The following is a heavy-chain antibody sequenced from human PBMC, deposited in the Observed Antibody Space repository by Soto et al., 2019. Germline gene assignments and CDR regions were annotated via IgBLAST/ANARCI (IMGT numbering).Heavy chain of an antibody. Sequence: SETLSLTCAVYGGSFSGYYWSWIRQPPGKGLEWIGEINHSGSTNYNPSLKSRVTVSVDTSKNQFSLKLSSVTAADTAVYYCARAEVGIAAAGDWYFDLWGRGTLVTVSS. D-gene: IGHD6-13*01. CDR3: ARAEVGIAAAGDWYFDL. CDR1: GGSFSGYY. V-gene: IGHV4-34*01. CDR2: INHSGST. J-gene: IGHJ2*01.